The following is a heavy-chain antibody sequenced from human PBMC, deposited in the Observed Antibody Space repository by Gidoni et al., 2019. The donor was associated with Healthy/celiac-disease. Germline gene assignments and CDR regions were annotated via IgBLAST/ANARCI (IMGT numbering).Heavy chain of an antibody. CDR3: ARDITGEQLVADP. J-gene: IGHJ5*02. D-gene: IGHD6-6*01. Sequence: QLQLQESGPGLVKPSETLSLTCTVSGGSISSSSYYWGWIRQPPGKGLEWIGSIYYSGCTYYNPSLKSRVTISVDTSKNQFSLKLSSVTAAGTAVYYCARDITGEQLVADPWGQGTLVTVSS. V-gene: IGHV4-39*02. CDR1: GGSISSSSYY. CDR2: IYYSGCT.